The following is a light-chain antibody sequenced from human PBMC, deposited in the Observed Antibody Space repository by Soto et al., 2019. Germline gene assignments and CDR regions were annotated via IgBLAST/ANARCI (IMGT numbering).Light chain of an antibody. CDR2: DAS. CDR3: QPYNNWPLT. CDR1: QSVTNNY. V-gene: IGKV3D-20*01. Sequence: EIVLTQSPATLSLSPGDRATLSCGASQSVTNNYLAWYQQKPGLAPRLLIYDASYRANGIPDRFSGSGSGAEFTLTINSLQSEDFAVYYCQPYNNWPLTFGGGTKV. J-gene: IGKJ4*01.